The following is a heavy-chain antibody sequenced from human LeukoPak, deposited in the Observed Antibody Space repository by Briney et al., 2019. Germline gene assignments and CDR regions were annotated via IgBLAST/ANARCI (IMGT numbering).Heavy chain of an antibody. J-gene: IGHJ5*02. CDR3: ARMMDIVATIGFDP. CDR1: GGSISSYY. V-gene: IGHV4-59*01. CDR2: IYYSGST. D-gene: IGHD5-12*01. Sequence: PSETLSLTCTVSGGSISSYYWSWIRQPPGKGLEWIGYIYYSGSTNYNPSLKSRVTISVDTSKNQFSLKLSSATAVDTAVYYCARMMDIVATIGFDPWGQGTLVTVSS.